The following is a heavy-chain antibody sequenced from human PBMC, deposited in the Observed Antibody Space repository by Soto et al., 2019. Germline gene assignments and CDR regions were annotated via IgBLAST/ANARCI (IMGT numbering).Heavy chain of an antibody. CDR3: ARGPNGGYRFDT. J-gene: IGHJ4*02. CDR2: LIPLFGTT. V-gene: IGHV1-69*06. Sequence: QVQLVQSGAEVKKPGSSVKVSCEASGGTFSGHAISWVRQAPGQGPEWMGGLIPLFGTTQHAQRFQGRLTITADKSTSTTYMELTSLRIEDTAIYYCARGPNGGYRFDTGGQGTLVTVSS. D-gene: IGHD2-8*01. CDR1: GGTFSGHA.